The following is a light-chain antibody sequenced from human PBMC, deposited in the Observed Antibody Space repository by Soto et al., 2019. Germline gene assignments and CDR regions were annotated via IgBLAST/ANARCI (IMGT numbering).Light chain of an antibody. Sequence: DIQMTQSPSSLSASVRHRVTITCRASHNISRNLNWYQQKPGKAPKLLIFAASSLQSGVPTRFSGSGSGTDFTLTISSLQPEDCATYYCQQSYSMSWTFGQGTKLEIK. J-gene: IGKJ2*02. CDR3: QQSYSMSWT. CDR2: AAS. V-gene: IGKV1-39*01. CDR1: HNISRN.